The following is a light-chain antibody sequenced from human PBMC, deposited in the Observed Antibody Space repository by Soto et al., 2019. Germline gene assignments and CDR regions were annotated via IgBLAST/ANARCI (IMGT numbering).Light chain of an antibody. CDR1: VTVSSY. CDR2: DAS. J-gene: IGKJ5*01. V-gene: IGKV3-11*01. Sequence: VLIRSPVTLSLSPGDSATLSCRARVTVSSYLFWYHQKPGQDPRLLIYDASKRATGIPDRFSGSGSETDFTLTISSLQPEDLGVYYCLHRNNWPLTFGQGTRLEIK. CDR3: LHRNNWPLT.